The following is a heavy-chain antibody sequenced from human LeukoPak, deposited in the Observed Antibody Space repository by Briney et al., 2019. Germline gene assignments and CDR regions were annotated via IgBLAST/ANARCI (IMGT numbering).Heavy chain of an antibody. V-gene: IGHV3-74*01. CDR3: ARDLRASDH. Sequence: GGSLRLSCAASGFTLSNYWMYWVRQAPGQGLEWVSRTRPDGSFTTYADSVQGRFSISRDIAKNTLYLQMNTLRAEDTAVYYCARDLRASDHWGQGTLVTVSS. CDR2: TRPDGSFT. J-gene: IGHJ4*02. CDR1: GFTLSNYW.